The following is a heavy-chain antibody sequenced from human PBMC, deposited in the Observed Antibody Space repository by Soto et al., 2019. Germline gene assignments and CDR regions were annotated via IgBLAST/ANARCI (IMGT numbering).Heavy chain of an antibody. CDR3: ARARRRWNSDAFDI. J-gene: IGHJ3*02. V-gene: IGHV3-66*01. CDR1: GFTVSSNY. CDR2: IYSGGST. D-gene: IGHD1-7*01. Sequence: GGSLRLSCAASGFTVSSNYMSWVRQAPGKGLEWVSVIYSGGSTYYADSVKGRFTISRDNSKNTLYLQMNSLRAEDTAVYYCARARRRWNSDAFDIWGQGTMVTVSS.